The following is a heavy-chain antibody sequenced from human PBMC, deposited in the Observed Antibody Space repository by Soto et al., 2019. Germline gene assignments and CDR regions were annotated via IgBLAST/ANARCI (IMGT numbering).Heavy chain of an antibody. Sequence: PGESLKISCRTSGYRFTSYWIAWVHQMPGKGLGWMGIIFPSDSDTRYSPSFQGQVTISADRSTSTVFLQWASLKASDTAVYFCARKDKSGYFNWFDPWGQGTLVTVSS. CDR1: GYRFTSYW. CDR3: ARKDKSGYFNWFDP. V-gene: IGHV5-51*07. CDR2: IFPSDSDT. J-gene: IGHJ5*02. D-gene: IGHD3-22*01.